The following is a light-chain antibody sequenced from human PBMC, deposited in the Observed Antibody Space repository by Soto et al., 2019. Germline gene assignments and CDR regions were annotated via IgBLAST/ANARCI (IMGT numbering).Light chain of an antibody. Sequence: QSALTQPASVSGSPGQSITFSCTGTSSDVGSYNFVSWYQQHPGKAPKLMIYDVSHRPSGVSNRFSGSKSGNTASLTISGLQAEDEADYYCSSYTSSSTLTVFGTGTKVTVL. CDR3: SSYTSSSTLTV. CDR2: DVS. J-gene: IGLJ1*01. CDR1: SSDVGSYNF. V-gene: IGLV2-14*01.